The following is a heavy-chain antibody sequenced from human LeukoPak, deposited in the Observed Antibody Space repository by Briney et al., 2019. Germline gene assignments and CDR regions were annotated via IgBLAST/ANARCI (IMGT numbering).Heavy chain of an antibody. CDR2: IYYSGDT. D-gene: IGHD3-3*01. J-gene: IGHJ4*02. CDR1: GDSISSYTYY. Sequence: SETLSLTCTVSGDSISSYTYYWGWIRQPPGTGLEWIGSIYYSGDTYYNPSLKSRVTISVDTSKNQFSLELSSVTAADTAVYYCARFLGPDYDAIDYWGQGTLATVSS. V-gene: IGHV4-39*07. CDR3: ARFLGPDYDAIDY.